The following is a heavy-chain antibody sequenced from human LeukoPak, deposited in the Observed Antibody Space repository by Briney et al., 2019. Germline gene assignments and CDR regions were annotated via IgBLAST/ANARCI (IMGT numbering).Heavy chain of an antibody. CDR2: IKEDESEK. Sequence: GGSLRLSCAASGFTFSSYWMSWVRQAPGKGLEWVANIKEDESEKYYVDSVKGRFTISRDNAKNSLYLQMNSLRAEDTDIYYCANEGGGSFDIWGQGTMVTVSS. V-gene: IGHV3-7*02. CDR1: GFTFSSYW. CDR3: ANEGGGSFDI. J-gene: IGHJ3*02.